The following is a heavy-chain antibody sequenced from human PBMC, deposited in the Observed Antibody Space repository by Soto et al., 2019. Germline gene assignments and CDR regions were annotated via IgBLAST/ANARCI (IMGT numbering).Heavy chain of an antibody. CDR1: GYTFTGYY. V-gene: IGHV1-2*04. J-gene: IGHJ3*02. Sequence: ASVKFSCKASGYTFTGYYMHWVRQAPGQGLEWMGWINPNSGGTNYAQKFQGWVTMTRDTSISTAYMELSRLRSDDTAVYYCARVLRFLGGAFDIWGQGTMVTVSS. CDR3: ARVLRFLGGAFDI. CDR2: INPNSGGT. D-gene: IGHD3-3*01.